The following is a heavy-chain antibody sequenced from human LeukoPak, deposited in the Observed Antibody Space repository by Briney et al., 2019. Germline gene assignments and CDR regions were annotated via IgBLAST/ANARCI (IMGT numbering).Heavy chain of an antibody. V-gene: IGHV3-23*01. CDR1: GFTFSSYA. CDR3: AKGTIAARLGSYDY. D-gene: IGHD6-6*01. CDR2: ISGSGGST. Sequence: GGSLRLSCAASGFTFSSYAMSWVRQPPGKGLEWVSAISGSGGSTYYADSVKGRFTISRDNSKNTLYLQMNSLRAEDTAVYYCAKGTIAARLGSYDYWGQGTLVTVSS. J-gene: IGHJ4*02.